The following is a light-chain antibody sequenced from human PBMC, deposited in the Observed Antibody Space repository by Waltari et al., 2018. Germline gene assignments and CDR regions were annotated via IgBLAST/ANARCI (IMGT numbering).Light chain of an antibody. CDR3: QQYAHIPRT. J-gene: IGKJ1*01. Sequence: SVLDTPNNKTYLAWDQQKPGQPPQLLIYWASTRESGVPDRFSGSGSGTDFTLTINSLQAEDVAVYYCQQYAHIPRTFGLGTKVEIK. CDR1: SVLDTPNNKTY. V-gene: IGKV4-1*01. CDR2: WAS.